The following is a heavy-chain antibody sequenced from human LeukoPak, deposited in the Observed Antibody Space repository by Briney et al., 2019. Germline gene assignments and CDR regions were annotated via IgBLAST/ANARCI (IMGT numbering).Heavy chain of an antibody. J-gene: IGHJ3*02. CDR2: ISSSSSYI. Sequence: GGSLRLSCAASGFTSSSYSMNWVRQAPGKGLEWVSSISSSSSYIYYADSVKGRFTISRDNAKNSLYLQMNSLRAEDTAVYYCASLGDRPHDAFDIWGQGTMVTVSS. D-gene: IGHD3-16*01. CDR3: ASLGDRPHDAFDI. V-gene: IGHV3-21*01. CDR1: GFTSSSYS.